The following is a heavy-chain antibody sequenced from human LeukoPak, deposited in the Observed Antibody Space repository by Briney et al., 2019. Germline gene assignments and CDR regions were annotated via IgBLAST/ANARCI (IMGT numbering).Heavy chain of an antibody. CDR1: GGSFSGYY. V-gene: IGHV4-34*01. CDR3: ARERGSDY. J-gene: IGHJ4*02. CDR2: INHSGST. D-gene: IGHD3-16*01. Sequence: SETLSLTCAVYGGSFSGYYWSWIRHPPGKGLEWIGEINHSGSTTSHPSLKSRVTIPVDTSKCQCSLKVSSVTAANTAVYYCARERGSDYWGQGTLVTVSS.